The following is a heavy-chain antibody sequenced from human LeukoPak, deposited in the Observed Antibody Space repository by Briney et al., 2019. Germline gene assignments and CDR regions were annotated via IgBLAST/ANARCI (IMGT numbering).Heavy chain of an antibody. CDR3: ARDAQGGFDYSNSLQY. V-gene: IGHV3-33*01. CDR2: IWSDGTNK. CDR1: GFTFSHYG. Sequence: GGSLRLSCAASGFTFSHYGLHWVRQAPGKGLEWWAVIWSDGTNKYYTDSVKGRFTISRDDSMKTLYLQMDSLRAEDTAIYFCARDAQGGFDYSNSLQYWGQGSLVTVSA. J-gene: IGHJ4*02. D-gene: IGHD4-11*01.